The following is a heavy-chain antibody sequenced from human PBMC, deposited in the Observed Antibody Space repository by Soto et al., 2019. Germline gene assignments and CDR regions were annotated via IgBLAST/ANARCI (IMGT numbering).Heavy chain of an antibody. CDR1: GGSFSGYY. CDR3: ARVGPAYYYYYGMDV. V-gene: IGHV4-34*01. J-gene: IGHJ6*02. Sequence: SETLSLTCAVYGGSFSGYYWSWIRQPPGKGLEWIGEINHSGSTNYNPSLKSRVTISVDTSKNQFSLKLSSVTAADTAVYYCARVGPAYYYYYGMDVWGQGTTVTVSS. CDR2: INHSGST.